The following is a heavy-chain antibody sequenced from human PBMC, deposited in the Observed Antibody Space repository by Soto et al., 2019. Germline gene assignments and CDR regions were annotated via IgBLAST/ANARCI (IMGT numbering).Heavy chain of an antibody. CDR2: INAGNGNT. V-gene: IGHV1-3*01. CDR3: ARNLMDYDILTGNNMAYYFDY. Sequence: ASVKVSCKGCGYTFTSYAMHWVRQAPGQRLEWMGWINAGNGNTKYSQKFQGRVTITRDTSASTAYMELSSLRSEDTAVYYCARNLMDYDILTGNNMAYYFDYWG. CDR1: GYTFTSYA. D-gene: IGHD3-9*01. J-gene: IGHJ4*01.